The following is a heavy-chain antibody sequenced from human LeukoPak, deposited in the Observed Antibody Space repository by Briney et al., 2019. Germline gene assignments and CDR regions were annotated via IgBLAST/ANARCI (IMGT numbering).Heavy chain of an antibody. CDR1: GLTFSGYA. CDR3: AKDFYDSGGNYNGMDV. CDR2: ISGSGGST. D-gene: IGHD3-22*01. V-gene: IGHV3-23*01. J-gene: IGHJ6*02. Sequence: QPGGSLRLSCAASGLTFSGYAMTWVRQAPGKGLEWVSTISGSGGSTYYADSVRGRFTISRDNSRNTLYLQMNSLRAKDTAVYYCAKDFYDSGGNYNGMDVWGQGTTVTVSS.